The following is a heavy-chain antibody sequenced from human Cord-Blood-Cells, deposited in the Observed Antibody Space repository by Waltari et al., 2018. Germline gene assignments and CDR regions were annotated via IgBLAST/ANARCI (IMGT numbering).Heavy chain of an antibody. CDR1: GFSLSTSGLG. J-gene: IGHJ4*02. D-gene: IGHD6-13*01. V-gene: IGHV2-5*01. CDR2: IYWNDDK. CDR3: AHSRAAAGTNNLDY. Sequence: QITLKESGPTLVKPTQTLTLTCTFPGFSLSTSGLGVGWIRQPPGKALEWLALIYWNDDKRYSPSLKSMLTITKDTSKNQVVLTMTNMDPVDTATYYCAHSRAAAGTNNLDYWGQGTLVTVSS.